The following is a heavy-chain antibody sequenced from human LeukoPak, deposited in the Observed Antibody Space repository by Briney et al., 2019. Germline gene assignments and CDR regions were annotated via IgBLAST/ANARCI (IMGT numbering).Heavy chain of an antibody. J-gene: IGHJ6*02. CDR3: ARDHRLYYYGMDV. CDR2: IYYSGST. CDR1: GGSISSYY. Sequence: PSETLSLTCTVSGGSISSYYWSWIRQPPGKGLEWIGYIYYSGSTNYNPSLKSRVTISVDTSKNQFSLKLSSVTAADTAVYYCARDHRLYYYGMDVWGQGTTVTVSS. V-gene: IGHV4-59*01.